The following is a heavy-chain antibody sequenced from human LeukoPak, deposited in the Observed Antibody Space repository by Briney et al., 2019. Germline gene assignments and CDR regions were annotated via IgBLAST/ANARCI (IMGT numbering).Heavy chain of an antibody. CDR2: IYPGDYDT. J-gene: IGHJ3*01. V-gene: IGHV5-51*01. D-gene: IGHD1-26*01. CDR1: GYSFTTYW. Sequence: GESLKISCKGSGYSFTTYWIGWVRQIPGKRLEWMGIIYPGDYDTRYSPSFQGQVTISADKSISTAYLQWSSLKASDSAMYYCARHPMMGPTTSPSDVWGEGTMVSVSS. CDR3: ARHPMMGPTTSPSDV.